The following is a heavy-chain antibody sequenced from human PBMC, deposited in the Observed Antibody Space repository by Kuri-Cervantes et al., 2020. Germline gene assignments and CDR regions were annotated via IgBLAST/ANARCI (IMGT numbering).Heavy chain of an antibody. Sequence: GGSLRLSCAASGFTFSSYSMSWVRQAPGKGLEWVSYINPTGDTTHYADSVKGRFTISRDNSKNTLYLQLSSPKADDTAIYYCARKIWSYGAVDYWGQGALVTVSS. V-gene: IGHV3-23*01. J-gene: IGHJ4*02. CDR1: GFTFSSYS. CDR2: INPTGDTT. D-gene: IGHD3-10*01. CDR3: ARKIWSYGAVDY.